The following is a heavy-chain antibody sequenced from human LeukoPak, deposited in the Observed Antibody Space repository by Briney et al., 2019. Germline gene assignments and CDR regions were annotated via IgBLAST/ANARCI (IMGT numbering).Heavy chain of an antibody. V-gene: IGHV3-9*01. CDR1: GFTFDDYA. CDR2: ISWNSGSI. Sequence: GRSLRLSCAASGFTFDDYAMHWVQQAPGKGLEWVSGISWNSGSIGYADSVKGRFTISRDNAKNSLYLQMNSLRAEDTALYYCAKDRRRAVAGLFDYWGQGTLVTVSS. J-gene: IGHJ4*02. D-gene: IGHD6-19*01. CDR3: AKDRRRAVAGLFDY.